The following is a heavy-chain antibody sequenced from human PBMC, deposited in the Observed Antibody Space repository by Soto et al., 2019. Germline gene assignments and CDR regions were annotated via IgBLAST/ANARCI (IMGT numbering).Heavy chain of an antibody. D-gene: IGHD3-10*01. Sequence: PSETLSLTCTVSGGSISSRSYYWGWIRQPSGKGLEWIGSIYYSGSTYYNPSLKSRVTISVDTSKNQFSLKLSSVTAADTAVYYCARGNWEVRGVIPRESYYYYGMDVWGQGTTVTVSS. CDR3: ARGNWEVRGVIPRESYYYYGMDV. J-gene: IGHJ6*02. CDR1: GGSISSRSYY. V-gene: IGHV4-39*07. CDR2: IYYSGST.